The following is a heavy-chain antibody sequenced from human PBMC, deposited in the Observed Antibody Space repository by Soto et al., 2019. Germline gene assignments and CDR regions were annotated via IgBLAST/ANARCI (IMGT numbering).Heavy chain of an antibody. CDR3: ARDPYSSSWYPHYYYYYMDV. CDR1: GYTFTSYG. Sequence: SVKVSCKASGYTFTSYGISWVRQAPGQGLEWMGWISAYNGNTNYAQKLQGRVTMTTDTSTSTAYMELRSLRSDDTAVYYCARDPYSSSWYPHYYYYYMDVWGKGTTVTVSS. D-gene: IGHD6-13*01. J-gene: IGHJ6*03. CDR2: ISAYNGNT. V-gene: IGHV1-18*01.